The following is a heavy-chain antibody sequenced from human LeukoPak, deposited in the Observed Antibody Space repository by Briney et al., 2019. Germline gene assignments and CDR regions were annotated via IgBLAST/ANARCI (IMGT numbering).Heavy chain of an antibody. Sequence: SETLSLTCTVSGGSISSYYWSWIRQPPGKGLEWIGYIYYSGSTNYNPSLKSRVTISVDTSKNQFSLKLSSVTAADTAVYYCAREIGGYCSGGSCYGVVHWGQGTLVTVSS. D-gene: IGHD2-15*01. J-gene: IGHJ4*02. CDR1: GGSISSYY. CDR3: AREIGGYCSGGSCYGVVH. CDR2: IYYSGST. V-gene: IGHV4-59*01.